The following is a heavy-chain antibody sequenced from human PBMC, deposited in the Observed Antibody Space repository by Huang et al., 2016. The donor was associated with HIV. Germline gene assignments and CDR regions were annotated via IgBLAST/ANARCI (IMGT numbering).Heavy chain of an antibody. J-gene: IGHJ4*02. V-gene: IGHV4-39*01. CDR1: GGSIRSDNYY. CDR2: IYYSGST. Sequence: QLQLQESGPGLVKPSETLSLTCTVSGGSIRSDNYYWGWIRQPPGKGLEWIWSIYYSGSTYANPSLKSRVNITVDTSKNQFSLKMRSVTAADTAVYYCARLPGSITMIRGVITDPYWGQGTLVTVSS. D-gene: IGHD3-10*01. CDR3: ARLPGSITMIRGVITDPY.